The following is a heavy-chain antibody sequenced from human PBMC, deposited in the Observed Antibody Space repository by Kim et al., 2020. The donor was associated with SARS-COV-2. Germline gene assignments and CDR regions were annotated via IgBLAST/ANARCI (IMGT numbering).Heavy chain of an antibody. D-gene: IGHD5-12*01. CDR3: ARGPNEMATMDY. Sequence: SVKVSCKASGGTFSSYGISWVRQAPGQGLEWMGGIIPIFGTTNHAQKFQGRVTITADESTSTVYMELTSLRSDDTAVYYCARGPNEMATMDYWGQGTPV. V-gene: IGHV1-69*13. CDR1: GGTFSSYG. CDR2: IIPIFGTT. J-gene: IGHJ4*02.